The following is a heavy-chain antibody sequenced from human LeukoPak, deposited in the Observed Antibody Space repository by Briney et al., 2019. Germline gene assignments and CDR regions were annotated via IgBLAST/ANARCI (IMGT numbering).Heavy chain of an antibody. D-gene: IGHD4-17*01. CDR2: IYTSGST. V-gene: IGHV4-61*02. CDR1: GGSISSGSYY. CDR3: ARVNYGDPEDY. J-gene: IGHJ4*02. Sequence: PSQTLSLTCIVSGGSISSGSYYWSWIRQPAGKGLEWIGRIYTSGSTNYNPSLKSRVTISVDTSKNQFSLKLSSVTAADTAVYYCARVNYGDPEDYWGQGTLVTVSS.